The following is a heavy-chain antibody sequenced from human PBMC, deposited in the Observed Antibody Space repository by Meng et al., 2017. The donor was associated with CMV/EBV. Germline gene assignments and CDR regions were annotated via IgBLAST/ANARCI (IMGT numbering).Heavy chain of an antibody. J-gene: IGHJ4*02. CDR2: ISYDGSNK. CDR1: GFTFSSYA. Sequence: GESLKISCAASGFTFSSYAMHWVRQAPGKGLEWVAVISYDGSNKYYADSVKGRFTISRDNSKNTLYLQMNSLRAEDTAAYYCAGYCSSTSCYMVDFDYWGQGTLVTVSS. D-gene: IGHD2-2*02. CDR3: AGYCSSTSCYMVDFDY. V-gene: IGHV3-30*04.